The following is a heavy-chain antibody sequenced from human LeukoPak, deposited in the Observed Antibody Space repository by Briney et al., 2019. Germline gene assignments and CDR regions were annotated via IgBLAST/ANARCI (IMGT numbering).Heavy chain of an antibody. CDR1: GGSISSGSYY. V-gene: IGHV4-61*02. Sequence: PSETLSLTCTVSGGSISSGSYYWSWIRQPAGKGLEWIGRIYTSGSTNYNPSLKSRVTISVDTSKNQFSLKLSSVTAADTAVYYCARDLSSGYDYWGQGTLDTVSS. D-gene: IGHD3-22*01. CDR2: IYTSGST. CDR3: ARDLSSGYDY. J-gene: IGHJ4*02.